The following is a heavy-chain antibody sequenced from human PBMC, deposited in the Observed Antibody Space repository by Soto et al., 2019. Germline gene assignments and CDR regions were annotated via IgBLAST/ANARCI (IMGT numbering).Heavy chain of an antibody. J-gene: IGHJ6*02. CDR3: AKDARATYGMDV. V-gene: IGHV3-23*01. Sequence: EVQLLESGGGLVQPGGSLRLSCAASGFTFSNYAMSWVRQAPGKGLEWVSTISGSGGSTYYPDSVKGRFTISRDNSKNPLYLQMNSLRAEDTAVYYCAKDARATYGMDVWGQGTTVTVSS. CDR1: GFTFSNYA. CDR2: ISGSGGST.